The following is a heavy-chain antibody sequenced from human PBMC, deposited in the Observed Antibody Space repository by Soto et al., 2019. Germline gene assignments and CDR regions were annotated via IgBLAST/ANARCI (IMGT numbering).Heavy chain of an antibody. D-gene: IGHD3-22*01. CDR1: GFTVSSNY. V-gene: IGHV3-53*01. J-gene: IGHJ5*02. CDR2: IYSGGST. CDR3: ARAYYDSSERFDP. Sequence: PGGSLRLSCAASGFTVSSNYMSWVRQAPGKGLEWVSVIYSGGSTYYADSVEGRFTISRDNSKNTLYLQMNSLRAEDTAVYYCARAYYDSSERFDPWGQGTLVTVSS.